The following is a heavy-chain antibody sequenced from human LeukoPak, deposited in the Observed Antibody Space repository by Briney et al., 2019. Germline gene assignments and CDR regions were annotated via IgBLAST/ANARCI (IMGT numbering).Heavy chain of an antibody. CDR3: ARLSGGTQWLAPFDY. CDR1: GGSISSSSYY. V-gene: IGHV4-39*01. Sequence: SETLSLICTVSGGSISSSSYYWGWIRPPPGKGLEWIGTIYYSGSTYYNASLKSRLTISVDTSKNQFSLKLSSVTAADTAVYYCARLSGGTQWLAPFDYWGQGTLVTVSS. CDR2: IYYSGST. D-gene: IGHD6-19*01. J-gene: IGHJ4*02.